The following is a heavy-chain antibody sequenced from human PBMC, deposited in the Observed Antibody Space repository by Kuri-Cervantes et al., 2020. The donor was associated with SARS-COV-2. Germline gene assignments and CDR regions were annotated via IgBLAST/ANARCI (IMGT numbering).Heavy chain of an antibody. CDR1: GASISRYY. CDR3: ARGTIGFGDDYFDV. D-gene: IGHD4-17*01. Sequence: WESLRLSCTVSGASISRYYWSWIRQRPGKGLEWIGYIYYTGSTNSNPSLKSRVTIPMDTSKSQFSLKVSSVTAADTAVYYCARGTIGFGDDYFDVWSQGTMVTVSS. CDR2: IYYTGST. J-gene: IGHJ4*02. V-gene: IGHV4-59*01.